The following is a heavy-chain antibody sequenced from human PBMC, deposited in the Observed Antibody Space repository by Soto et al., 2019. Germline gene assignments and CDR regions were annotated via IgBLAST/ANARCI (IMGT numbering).Heavy chain of an antibody. D-gene: IGHD3-10*01. V-gene: IGHV3-53*01. CDR2: IYSGGST. CDR1: GFTVSSNY. J-gene: IGHJ4*02. Sequence: GGSLRLSCAASGFTVSSNYMIWDRQAPGKGLEWVSVIYSGGSTYYADSVKGRFTISRDNSKNTLYLQMNSLRAEDTAVYYCARVRFGLTMVRGVIFDYWGQGTLVTVSS. CDR3: ARVRFGLTMVRGVIFDY.